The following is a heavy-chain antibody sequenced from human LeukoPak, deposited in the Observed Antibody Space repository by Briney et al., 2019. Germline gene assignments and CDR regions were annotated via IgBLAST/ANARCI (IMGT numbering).Heavy chain of an antibody. CDR3: AKDVQRWAFDY. CDR1: GFTFSNYG. Sequence: PGGSLRLSCEASGFTFSNYGMSWVRQVPGKGLEWVSSVTGGGSTRYPDSEKGRYTISRDNSKNTLYLQINSLRAEDTAVYYCAKDVQRWAFDYWGQGTLVTVSS. D-gene: IGHD1-26*01. V-gene: IGHV3-23*01. CDR2: VTGGGST. J-gene: IGHJ4*02.